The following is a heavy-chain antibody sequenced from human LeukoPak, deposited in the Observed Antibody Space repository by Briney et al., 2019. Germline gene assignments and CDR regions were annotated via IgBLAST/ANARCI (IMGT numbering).Heavy chain of an antibody. CDR1: GYTLTELS. CDR3: ATGQPNTVTTRSFDY. V-gene: IGHV1-24*01. J-gene: IGHJ4*02. D-gene: IGHD4-17*01. CDR2: FDPEDGET. Sequence: ASVKVSCKVSGYTLTELSMHWVRQAPGKGLEWMGGFDPEDGETIYAQKFQGRVNMTEDTSTDTAYMELSSLRSEDTAVYYCATGQPNTVTTRSFDYWGQGTLVTVSS.